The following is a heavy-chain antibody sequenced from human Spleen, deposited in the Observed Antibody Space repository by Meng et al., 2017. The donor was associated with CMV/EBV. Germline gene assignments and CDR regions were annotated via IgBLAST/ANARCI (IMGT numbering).Heavy chain of an antibody. CDR2: ISSDGSHG. Sequence: GGSLRLSCAVSGFIFSDYPVHWVRQAPGKGLEWVAAISSDGSHGYYTDSVKGRFTISRDNSKSTLFLQMDSLRGEDTAMYYCVKARSDYGDYSHYFDYWGPGTLVTVSS. J-gene: IGHJ4*02. V-gene: IGHV3-30*04. D-gene: IGHD4-17*01. CDR3: VKARSDYGDYSHYFDY. CDR1: GFIFSDYP.